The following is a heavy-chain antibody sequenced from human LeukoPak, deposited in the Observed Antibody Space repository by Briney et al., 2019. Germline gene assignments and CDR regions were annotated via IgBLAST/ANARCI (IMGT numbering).Heavy chain of an antibody. CDR3: ARGHFWSDS. Sequence: PSETLSLTCTVSGGSISSGGYYWSWIRQHPGKGLEWIGYFYYSGSTNYNPSLKTRVTISVDTSKNQFSLNLSSVTAADTAVYYCARGHFWSDSWGQGTLVTVSS. J-gene: IGHJ4*02. CDR2: FYYSGST. V-gene: IGHV4-61*08. CDR1: GGSISSGGYY. D-gene: IGHD3-3*02.